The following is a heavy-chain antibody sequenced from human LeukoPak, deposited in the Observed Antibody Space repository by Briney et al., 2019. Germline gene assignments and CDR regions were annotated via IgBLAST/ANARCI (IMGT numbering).Heavy chain of an antibody. CDR3: AREARSMTTVNRYFDY. J-gene: IGHJ4*02. Sequence: SQTLSLTCTVSGGSNSSGGYYWSWIRQHPGKGLEWIGYIYYSGSTYYNPSLKSRVTISVDTSKNQFSLKLSSVTAADTAVYYCAREARSMTTVNRYFDYWGQGTLVTVSS. CDR2: IYYSGST. CDR1: GGSNSSGGYY. D-gene: IGHD4-17*01. V-gene: IGHV4-31*03.